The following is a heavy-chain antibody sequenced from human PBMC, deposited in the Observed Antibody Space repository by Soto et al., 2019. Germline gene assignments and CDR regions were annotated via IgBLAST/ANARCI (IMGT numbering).Heavy chain of an antibody. CDR1: GFPFTRFS. CDR2: ISSTTNYI. CDR3: ARESEDLTSNFDY. V-gene: IGHV3-21*06. J-gene: IGHJ4*02. Sequence: GGSLKLSCASSGFPFTRFSINWVRQAPGKGLEWVSSISSTTNYIYYGDSMKGRFTISRDNAKNSLHLEMNSLRAEDTAVYYCARESEDLTSNFDYWGQGTLVTVSS.